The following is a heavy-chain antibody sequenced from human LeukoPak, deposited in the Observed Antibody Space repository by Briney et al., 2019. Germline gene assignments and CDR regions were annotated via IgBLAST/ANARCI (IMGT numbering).Heavy chain of an antibody. CDR2: ISGSGGRT. J-gene: IGHJ4*02. V-gene: IGHV3-23*01. Sequence: GGSLRLSCPASGFTVSTYAMSGVRQAPGKGLEWVSGISGSGGRTYYADSVKGRFTISRDNSKNTLYLQMNRLRAEDTAVYYCAKDQGDYSSGWSIFDYWGQGSLVTVSS. CDR3: AKDQGDYSSGWSIFDY. D-gene: IGHD6-19*01. CDR1: GFTVSTYA.